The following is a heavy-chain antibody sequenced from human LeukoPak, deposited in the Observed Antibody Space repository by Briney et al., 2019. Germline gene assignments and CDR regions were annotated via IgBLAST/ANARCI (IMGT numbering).Heavy chain of an antibody. CDR2: IYHSGTT. Sequence: SQTLSLTCTVSGGSISSDDNYWSWIRQRPGKGLEWIGCIYHSGTTYYNPSLKSRVIISVDTSKNQFSLKLSSVTAADTAVYYCARLTPYSGSPLGDYWGQGTLVTVSS. V-gene: IGHV4-30-4*08. CDR1: GGSISSDDNY. J-gene: IGHJ4*02. D-gene: IGHD1-26*01. CDR3: ARLTPYSGSPLGDY.